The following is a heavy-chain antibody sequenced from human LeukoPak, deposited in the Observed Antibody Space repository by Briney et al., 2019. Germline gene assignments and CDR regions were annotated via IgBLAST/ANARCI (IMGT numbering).Heavy chain of an antibody. CDR3: ARISYDSSGYGWFDP. D-gene: IGHD3-22*01. Sequence: VASVKVSCKASGYTFTSYAMNWVRQAPGQGLEWMGWINANTGNPTYALAFTGRFVFSLDTSVSTAYLQISSLKAEDTAVYYCARISYDSSGYGWFDPWGQGILVTVSS. V-gene: IGHV7-4-1*02. CDR2: INANTGNP. CDR1: GYTFTSYA. J-gene: IGHJ5*02.